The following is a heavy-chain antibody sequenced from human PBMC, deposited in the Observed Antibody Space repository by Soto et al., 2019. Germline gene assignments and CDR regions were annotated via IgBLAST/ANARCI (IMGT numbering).Heavy chain of an antibody. CDR3: ARDSRIAAAGILFYFDY. CDR1: GYTFTSYA. J-gene: IGHJ4*02. D-gene: IGHD6-13*01. V-gene: IGHV1-3*01. CDR2: INAGNDNT. Sequence: VSVKVSCKASGYTFTSYAMHWVLQAPGQRLEWMGWINAGNDNTKYSQKFQGRVTITRATSASTAYMELSSLRSEDTAVYYCARDSRIAAAGILFYFDYWGQGSLVTVSS.